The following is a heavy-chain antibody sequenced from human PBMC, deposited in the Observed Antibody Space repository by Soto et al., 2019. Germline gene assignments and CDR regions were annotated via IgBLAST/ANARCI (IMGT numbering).Heavy chain of an antibody. J-gene: IGHJ4*02. CDR1: GFTFSSYA. D-gene: IGHD5-12*01. CDR3: AKGFRPDIVATIFGY. V-gene: IGHV3-23*01. Sequence: EVQLLESGGGLVQPGGSLRLSCAASGFTFSSYAMSWVRQSPGKGLEWVSAISGSGGSTYYADSVKGRFTISRDNSKNTLYLQMNSLRAEDTAVYYCAKGFRPDIVATIFGYWGQGTLVTVSS. CDR2: ISGSGGST.